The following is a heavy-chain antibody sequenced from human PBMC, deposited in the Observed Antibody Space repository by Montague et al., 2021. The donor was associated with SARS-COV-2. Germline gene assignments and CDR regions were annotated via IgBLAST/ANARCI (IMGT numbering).Heavy chain of an antibody. J-gene: IGHJ3*02. D-gene: IGHD3-3*01. CDR3: ARHGLAGITIFGVVTPRGGFDI. Sequence: SETLSLTCTVSGGSISSSSYYWGWIRQPPGKGLEWIGSIYYSGSTYYNPSLKSRVTISVDPSKNQFSLKLSSVTAADTAVYYCARHGLAGITIFGVVTPRGGFDIWGQGTMVTVSS. V-gene: IGHV4-39*01. CDR2: IYYSGST. CDR1: GGSISSSSYY.